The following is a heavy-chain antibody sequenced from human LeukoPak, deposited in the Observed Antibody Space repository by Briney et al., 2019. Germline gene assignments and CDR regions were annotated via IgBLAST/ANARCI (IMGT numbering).Heavy chain of an antibody. CDR3: AKVRGTGGFVIDY. CDR1: GYSFTSYW. V-gene: IGHV5-51*01. J-gene: IGHJ4*02. Sequence: GASLQISCKDSGYSFTSYWIGWVRQLPGKGLEWMGIIFPSDSDTRYSPSFQGQVTISADKSVSTAYLQWSSLKASDTAMYYCAKVRGTGGFVIDYWGQGTLVTVSS. D-gene: IGHD2-8*02. CDR2: IFPSDSDT.